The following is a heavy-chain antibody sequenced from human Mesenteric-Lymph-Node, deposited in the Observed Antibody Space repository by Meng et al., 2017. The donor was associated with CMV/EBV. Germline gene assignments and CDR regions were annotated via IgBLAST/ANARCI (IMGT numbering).Heavy chain of an antibody. J-gene: IGHJ4*02. V-gene: IGHV4-34*01. Sequence: ESLKISCAVYGGSFSGYYWSWIRQPPGKGLEWIGEINHSGSTNYNPSLKSRVTISVDTSKNQFSLKLSSVTAADTAVYYCASGPNDILTGYYPFFDYWGQGTLVTVSS. CDR2: INHSGST. CDR3: ASGPNDILTGYYPFFDY. D-gene: IGHD3-9*01. CDR1: GGSFSGYY.